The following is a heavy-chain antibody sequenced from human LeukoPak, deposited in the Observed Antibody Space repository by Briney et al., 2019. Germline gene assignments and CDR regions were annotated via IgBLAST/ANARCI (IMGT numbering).Heavy chain of an antibody. J-gene: IGHJ4*02. CDR2: INPNSGGT. D-gene: IGHD3-22*01. V-gene: IGHV1-2*06. CDR1: GYTFTGYY. Sequence: GASVKVSCKASGYTFTGYYMHWVRQAPGQGLGWMGRINPNSGGTNYAQKFQGRVTMTRDTSISTAYMELSRLRSDDTAVYYCARGGKNYYDSSGYYSLFDYWGQGTLVTGSS. CDR3: ARGGKNYYDSSGYYSLFDY.